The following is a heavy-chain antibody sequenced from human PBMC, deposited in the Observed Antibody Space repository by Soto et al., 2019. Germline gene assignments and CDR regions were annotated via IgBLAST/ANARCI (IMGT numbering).Heavy chain of an antibody. Sequence: AAPSLSWAASGFTFNSCAMSCVRQAPGKGLEWFSAISGCAGSTYYAVSVKCRFTISRDNSKNTLYLQMNSLRVEDTAVYYCAKGLTGAPYYAMDVWGQGTTVTVSS. V-gene: IGHV3-23*01. CDR1: GFTFNSCA. J-gene: IGHJ6*02. CDR2: ISGCAGST. CDR3: AKGLTGAPYYAMDV. D-gene: IGHD7-27*01.